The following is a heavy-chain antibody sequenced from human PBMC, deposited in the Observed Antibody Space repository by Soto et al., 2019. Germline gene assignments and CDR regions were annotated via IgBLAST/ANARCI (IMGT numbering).Heavy chain of an antibody. CDR2: ISGGGSST. Sequence: GSLRLSCEASGLTSNNYAMTWVRQNTGKGLQWVSTISGGGSSTFYADSVRGRFTISRDNSKNTLYLQMNSLRAEDTALYYCAKEKIASTVADFFDYWGQGTLVTVSS. D-gene: IGHD6-19*01. J-gene: IGHJ4*02. CDR3: AKEKIASTVADFFDY. CDR1: GLTSNNYA. V-gene: IGHV3-23*01.